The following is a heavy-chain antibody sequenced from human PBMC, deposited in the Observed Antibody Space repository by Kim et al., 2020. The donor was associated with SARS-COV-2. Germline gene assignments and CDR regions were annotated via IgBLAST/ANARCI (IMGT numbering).Heavy chain of an antibody. V-gene: IGHV4-39*01. CDR3: ARLQVGWFGELPHFDY. CDR1: GGSISSSSYY. Sequence: SETLSLTCTVSGGSISSSSYYWGWIRQPPGKGLEWIGSIYYSGSTYYNPSLKSRVTISVDTSKNQFSLKLSSVTAADTAVYYCARLQVGWFGELPHFDYWGQGTLVTVSS. D-gene: IGHD3-10*01. J-gene: IGHJ4*02. CDR2: IYYSGST.